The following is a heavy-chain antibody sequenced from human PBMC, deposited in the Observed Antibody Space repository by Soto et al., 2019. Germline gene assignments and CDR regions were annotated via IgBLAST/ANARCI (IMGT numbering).Heavy chain of an antibody. Sequence: ASVKVSCKASGGTFSSYTISWVRQAPGQGLEWMGRIIPILGIANYAQKFQGRVTITADKSTSTAYMELSSLRSEDTAVYYCARERGETYYDYIWGSYRYGYYYYYMDVWGKGTTVTVSS. V-gene: IGHV1-69*04. CDR3: ARERGETYYDYIWGSYRYGYYYYYMDV. D-gene: IGHD3-16*02. J-gene: IGHJ6*03. CDR2: IIPILGIA. CDR1: GGTFSSYT.